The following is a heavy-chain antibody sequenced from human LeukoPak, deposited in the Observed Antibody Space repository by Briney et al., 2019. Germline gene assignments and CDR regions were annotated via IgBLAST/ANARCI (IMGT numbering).Heavy chain of an antibody. J-gene: IGHJ6*03. CDR1: GGSFSGYY. CDR3: ARHKLRYMDV. D-gene: IGHD2-21*01. CDR2: INHSGST. Sequence: SETLSLTCAVYGGSFSGYYWSWIRQPPGKGLEWIGEINHSGSTNYNPSLKSRVTISVDTSKNQFSLKLSSVTAADTAVYYCARHKLRYMDVWGKGTTVTISS. V-gene: IGHV4-34*01.